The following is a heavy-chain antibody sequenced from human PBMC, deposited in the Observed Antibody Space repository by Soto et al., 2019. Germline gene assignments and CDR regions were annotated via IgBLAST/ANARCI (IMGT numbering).Heavy chain of an antibody. CDR1: GFTFSGSA. CDR3: TRQQEWELIL. J-gene: IGHJ4*02. CDR2: IRTEANSYST. V-gene: IGHV3-73*01. Sequence: VGSLRLSCAASGFTFSGSAMHWVRQPSGKGLEWVGLIRTEANSYSTAYAASVKGRFTISRDDSKNTAYLQMDSLNTEDTAMYYCTRQQEWELILWGQGTPVTVSS. D-gene: IGHD1-26*01.